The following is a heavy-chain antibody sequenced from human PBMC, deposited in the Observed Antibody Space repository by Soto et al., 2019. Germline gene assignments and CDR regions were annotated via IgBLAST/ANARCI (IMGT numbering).Heavy chain of an antibody. CDR3: ASAGTYYYYYYYMDV. V-gene: IGHV3-7*01. J-gene: IGHJ6*03. CDR1: GFTFSSYA. Sequence: GGSLRLSCAASGFTFSSYAMSWVRQAPGKGLEWVANIKQDGSEKYYVDSVKGRFTISRDNAKNSLYLQMNSLRAEDTAVYYCASAGTYYYYYYYMDVWGKGTTVTVSS. D-gene: IGHD6-13*01. CDR2: IKQDGSEK.